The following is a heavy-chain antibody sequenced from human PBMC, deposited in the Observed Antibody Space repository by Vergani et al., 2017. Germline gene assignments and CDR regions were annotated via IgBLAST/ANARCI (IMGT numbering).Heavy chain of an antibody. CDR3: ASGYSPAAIQYGLYNWFDP. V-gene: IGHV1-69*01. J-gene: IGHJ5*02. CDR1: GGTFSSYA. Sequence: QMQLVQSGAEVKKPGSSVKVSCKASGGTFSSYAISWVRQAPGQGLEWMGGIIPIFGTANYAQKFQGRVTITADESTSTAYMELSSLRSEDTAVYYCASGYSPAAIQYGLYNWFDPWGQGTLVTVSS. CDR2: IIPIFGTA. D-gene: IGHD2-2*02.